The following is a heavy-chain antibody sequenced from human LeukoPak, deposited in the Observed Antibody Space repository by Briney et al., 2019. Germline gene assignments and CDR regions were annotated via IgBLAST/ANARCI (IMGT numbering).Heavy chain of an antibody. J-gene: IGHJ6*03. CDR2: IYYDGGDP. D-gene: IGHD3-10*01. CDR3: AKDPGTYVRGYYMDV. V-gene: IGHV3-30*02. CDR1: KFTFSSHG. Sequence: GGSLRLSCATSKFTFSSHGMHWVRQAPGKGLEWGAFIYYDGGDPYDAYAVNRRFIVSRHNANNTLYLQMNRLRAEETAVDDCAKDPGTYVRGYYMDVWGNGTTVTVPS.